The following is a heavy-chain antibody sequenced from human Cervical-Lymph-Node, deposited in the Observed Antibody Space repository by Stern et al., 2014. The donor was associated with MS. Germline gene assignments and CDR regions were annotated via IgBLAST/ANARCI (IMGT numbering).Heavy chain of an antibody. CDR2: LSYDGSDK. CDR3: ARVWTTFSVHYYYGMDV. CDR1: GFTLSSYA. D-gene: IGHD2/OR15-2a*01. Sequence: VQLVESGGGVVQPGRSLRLSCAASGFTLSSYALHWVRQAPGKGLAWVAVLSYDGSDKYYANSVKGRFTISRDNSKNTLDLQMNSLRPEDTAVYYCARVWTTFSVHYYYGMDVWGQGTTVTVSS. V-gene: IGHV3-30*01. J-gene: IGHJ6*02.